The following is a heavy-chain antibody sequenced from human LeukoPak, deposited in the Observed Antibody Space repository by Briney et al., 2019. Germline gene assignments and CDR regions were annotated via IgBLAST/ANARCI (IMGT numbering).Heavy chain of an antibody. CDR3: ARGYGDRNWFDP. D-gene: IGHD4-17*01. J-gene: IGHJ5*02. CDR1: GFTFSRSW. CDR2: INQDGSEK. V-gene: IGHV3-7*02. Sequence: PGGSLRLSCAASGFTFSRSWMSWVRQAPGKGLEWVASINQDGSEKYHVDSVKGRFTISRDNAENSLYLQMNSLRAEDTAVYFCARGYGDRNWFDPWGQGTLVTVSS.